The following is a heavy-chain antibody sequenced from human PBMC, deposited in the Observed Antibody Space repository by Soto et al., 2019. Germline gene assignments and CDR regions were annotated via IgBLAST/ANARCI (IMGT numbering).Heavy chain of an antibody. J-gene: IGHJ4*02. CDR2: ISVYSGNT. CDR3: ARDRSPYYYDSSGYPHY. Sequence: ASVKVSCKASGDTFTNYGFSWVRQAPGQGLEWMGWISVYSGNTNYAQNVQGRVTTTTDTSTSTAYMELRSLRSDDTAVYYCARDRSPYYYDSSGYPHYWGQGTLVTVS. V-gene: IGHV1-18*01. D-gene: IGHD3-22*01. CDR1: GDTFTNYG.